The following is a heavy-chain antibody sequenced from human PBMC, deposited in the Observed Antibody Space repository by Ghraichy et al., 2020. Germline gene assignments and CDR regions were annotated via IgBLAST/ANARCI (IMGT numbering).Heavy chain of an antibody. Sequence: GGSLRLSCAASGFTFSSYWMSWVRQAPGKGLEWVANIKQDGSEKYYVDSVKGRFTISRDNAKNSLYLQMNSLRAEDTAVYYCAREGTTGFDAFDIWGQGTMVTVSS. CDR2: IKQDGSEK. V-gene: IGHV3-7*01. D-gene: IGHD4-17*01. J-gene: IGHJ3*02. CDR3: AREGTTGFDAFDI. CDR1: GFTFSSYW.